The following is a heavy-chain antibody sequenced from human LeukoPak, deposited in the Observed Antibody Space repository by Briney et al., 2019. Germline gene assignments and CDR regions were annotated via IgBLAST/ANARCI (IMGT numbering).Heavy chain of an antibody. V-gene: IGHV3-23*01. Sequence: PGGSLRLSCAASGFTFSSYAMTWVRQVPGKGLEWVSGIGGSGGNTYYANSVKGRFTISRDNSKNTLYLQMNSLRADDTAVYYCSKSAGGTFDIWGQGAKVTVSS. CDR3: SKSAGGTFDI. D-gene: IGHD6-25*01. CDR1: GFTFSSYA. CDR2: IGGSGGNT. J-gene: IGHJ3*02.